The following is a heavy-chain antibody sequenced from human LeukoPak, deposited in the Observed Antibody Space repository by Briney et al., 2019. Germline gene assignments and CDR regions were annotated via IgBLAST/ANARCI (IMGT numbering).Heavy chain of an antibody. CDR1: GGSFSGYY. V-gene: IGHV4-34*01. J-gene: IGHJ4*02. D-gene: IGHD3-16*02. CDR2: INHSGST. CDR3: ARGPIMITFGGVIAHDY. Sequence: PSETLSLTCAVYGGSFSGYYWSWIRRPPGKGLEWIGEINHSGSTNYNPSLKSRVTISVDTSKNQFSLKLSSVTAADTAVYYCARGPIMITFGGVIAHDYWGQGTLVTVSS.